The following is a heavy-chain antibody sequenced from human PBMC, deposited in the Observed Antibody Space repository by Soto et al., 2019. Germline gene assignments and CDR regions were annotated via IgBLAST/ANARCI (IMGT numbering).Heavy chain of an antibody. Sequence: EVQLVESGGGLVKPGGSLRLSCAASGFTFSSYSMNWVRQAPGKGLEWVSSISSSSSYIYYADSVKGRFTISRDNAKNSLYLQMNSLRAEDTAVYYCARGRGAAACNYYFDYWGQGTLVTVSS. CDR2: ISSSSSYI. V-gene: IGHV3-21*01. CDR3: ARGRGAAACNYYFDY. D-gene: IGHD6-13*01. CDR1: GFTFSSYS. J-gene: IGHJ4*02.